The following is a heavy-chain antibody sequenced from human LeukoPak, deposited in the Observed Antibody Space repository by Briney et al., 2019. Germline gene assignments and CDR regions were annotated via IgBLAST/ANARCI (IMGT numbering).Heavy chain of an antibody. CDR2: ISGSGGST. Sequence: EGSLRLSCAASGFTFSSYAMSWVRQAPGKGLEWVSAISGSGGSTYYADSVKGRFTISRDNSKNTLYLQMNSLRAEDTAVYYCAKDPVGATTHPYYFDYWGQGTLVTVSS. V-gene: IGHV3-23*01. CDR3: AKDPVGATTHPYYFDY. J-gene: IGHJ4*02. D-gene: IGHD1-26*01. CDR1: GFTFSSYA.